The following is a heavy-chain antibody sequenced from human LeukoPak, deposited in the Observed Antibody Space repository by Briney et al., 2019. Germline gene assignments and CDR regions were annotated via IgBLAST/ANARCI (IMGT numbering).Heavy chain of an antibody. J-gene: IGHJ5*02. CDR2: IYYSGST. V-gene: IGHV4-30-4*08. CDR1: GGSISSGDYY. CDR3: ARLGVVVPAAIGFDP. Sequence: PSETLSLTCTVSGGSISSGDYYWSWIRQPPGKGLEWIGYIYYSGSTYYNPSLKSRVTISVDTSKNQFSLKLSSVTAADTAVYYCARLGVVVPAAIGFDPWGQGTLVTVSS. D-gene: IGHD2-2*01.